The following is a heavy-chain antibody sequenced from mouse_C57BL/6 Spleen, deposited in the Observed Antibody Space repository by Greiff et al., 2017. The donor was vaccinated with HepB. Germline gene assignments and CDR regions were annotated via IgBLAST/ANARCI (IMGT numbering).Heavy chain of an antibody. CDR2: IDPSDSYT. D-gene: IGHD1-1*01. CDR3: ARWGGSEGYFDV. CDR1: GYTFTSYW. Sequence: QVQLQQPGAELVMPGASVKLSCKASGYTFTSYWMHWVKQRPGQGLEWIGEIDPSDSYTNYNQKFKGKSTLTVDKTSSTAYMQLSSLTSEDAAVYYCARWGGSEGYFDVWGTGTTVTVAS. J-gene: IGHJ1*03. V-gene: IGHV1-69*01.